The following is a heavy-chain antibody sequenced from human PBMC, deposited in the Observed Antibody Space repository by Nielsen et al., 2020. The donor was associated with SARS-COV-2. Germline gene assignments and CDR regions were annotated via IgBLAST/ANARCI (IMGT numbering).Heavy chain of an antibody. CDR2: IYHSGST. Sequence: SETLSLTCAVYGGSFGGYYWTWIRQPPGKGLEWIGEIYHSGSTNYNPSLKSRVTISVDTSKNQFSLKLSSVTAADTAVYYCARGTPHYYYYYMDVWGKGTTVTVSS. J-gene: IGHJ6*03. V-gene: IGHV4-34*01. CDR1: GGSFGGYY. CDR3: ARGTPHYYYYYMDV.